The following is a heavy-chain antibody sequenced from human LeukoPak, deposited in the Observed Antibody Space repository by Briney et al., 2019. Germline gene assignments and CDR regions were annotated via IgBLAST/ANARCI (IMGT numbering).Heavy chain of an antibody. CDR1: GYTFTAYY. CDR2: INPNSGGT. CDR3: ARDYYDSSGFGAFDI. V-gene: IGHV1-2*02. Sequence: ASVKVSCKASGYTFTAYYMHWVRQAPGQGLEGMGGINPNSGGTNYAQKFQGRVTMTRDTSISTAYMELSRLRSDDTAVYYCARDYYDSSGFGAFDIWGQGTMVTVSS. J-gene: IGHJ3*02. D-gene: IGHD3-22*01.